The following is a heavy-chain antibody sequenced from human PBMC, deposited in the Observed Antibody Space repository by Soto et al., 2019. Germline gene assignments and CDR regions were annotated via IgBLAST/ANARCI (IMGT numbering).Heavy chain of an antibody. D-gene: IGHD5-18*01. V-gene: IGHV4-59*01. CDR1: GGSISSYY. J-gene: IGHJ5*02. CDR3: ARMWSVGYSYGYSANWFDP. CDR2: IYYSGST. Sequence: PSETLSLTCTVSGGSISSYYWSWIRQPPGKGLEWIGYIYYSGSTNYNPSLKSRVTISVDTSKNQFSLKLSSVTAADTAVYYCARMWSVGYSYGYSANWFDPWGQGTLVTVSS.